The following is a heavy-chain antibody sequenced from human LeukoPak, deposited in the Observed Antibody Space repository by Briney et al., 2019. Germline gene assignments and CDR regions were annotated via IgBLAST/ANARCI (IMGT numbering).Heavy chain of an antibody. J-gene: IGHJ4*02. CDR2: IDPSDSYA. Sequence: GESLKISCKGSGYSFTNYWISWVRQMPGKGLEWMGRIDPSDSYAHYSPSFQGHVTVSADKSISAAYLHWSSLKASDTAMYYCARQGRGSTWYNNHDCWGQGTLVTVSS. V-gene: IGHV5-10-1*01. CDR3: ARQGRGSTWYNNHDC. D-gene: IGHD6-13*01. CDR1: GYSFTNYW.